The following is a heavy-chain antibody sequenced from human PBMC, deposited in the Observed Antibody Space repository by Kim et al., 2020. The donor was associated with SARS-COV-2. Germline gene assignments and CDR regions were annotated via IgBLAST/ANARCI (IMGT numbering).Heavy chain of an antibody. CDR2: ISYDGSNK. J-gene: IGHJ6*01. CDR1: GFTFSSFA. CDR3: TKDYYGSGTYSTGMDV. V-gene: IGHV3-30*18. D-gene: IGHD3-10*01. Sequence: GGSLRLSCAASGFTFSSFAMHWVRQAPGKGLEWAAVISYDGSNKYYADSVKGRFTFSRDNSKNTLYLQMNSLRAEDTAVYYCTKDYYGSGTYSTGMDVWG.